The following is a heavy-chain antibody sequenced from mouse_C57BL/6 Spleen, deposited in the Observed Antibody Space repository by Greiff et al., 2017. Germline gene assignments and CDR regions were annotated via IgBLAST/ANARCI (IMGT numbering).Heavy chain of an antibody. J-gene: IGHJ2*01. CDR3: ARGGAHYGSFFDY. Sequence: EVQLQQSGPELVKPGASVKIPCKASGYTFTDYNMDWVKQSHGKSLEWIGDINPNNGGTIYNQKFKGKATLTVAKSSSTAYMELRSLTSEDTAVYYCARGGAHYGSFFDYWGQGTTLTVSS. CDR1: GYTFTDYN. V-gene: IGHV1-18*01. CDR2: INPNNGGT. D-gene: IGHD1-1*01.